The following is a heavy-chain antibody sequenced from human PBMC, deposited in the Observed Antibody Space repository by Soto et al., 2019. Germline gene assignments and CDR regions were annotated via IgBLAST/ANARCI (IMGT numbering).Heavy chain of an antibody. V-gene: IGHV4-59*08. CDR2: IYYSGST. CDR3: AAVITMVRGTTGAFDI. CDR1: GGSISSYY. Sequence: SETLSLTCPVSGGSISSYYWSWIRQPPGKGLEWIGYIYYSGSTNYNPSLKSRVTISVDTSKNQFSLKLSSVTAADTAVYYCAAVITMVRGTTGAFDIWGQGTMVTVSS. J-gene: IGHJ3*02. D-gene: IGHD3-10*01.